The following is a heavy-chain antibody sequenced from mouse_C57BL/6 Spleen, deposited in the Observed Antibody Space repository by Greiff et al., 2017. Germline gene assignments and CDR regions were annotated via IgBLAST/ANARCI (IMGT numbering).Heavy chain of an antibody. CDR1: GFTFTDYY. CDR2: IRNKANGYTT. J-gene: IGHJ4*01. Sequence: EVMLVESGGGLVQPGGSLSLSCAASGFTFTDYYMSWVRQPPGKALEWLGFIRNKANGYTTEYSASVKGRFTISRDNSQSIIYLQMNALRAEDSATYYCARYIVGYYAMDYWGQGTSVTVSS. CDR3: ARYIVGYYAMDY. D-gene: IGHD1-3*01. V-gene: IGHV7-3*01.